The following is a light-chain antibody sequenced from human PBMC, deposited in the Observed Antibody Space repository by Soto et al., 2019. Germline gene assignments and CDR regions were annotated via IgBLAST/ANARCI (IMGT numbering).Light chain of an antibody. CDR3: SSYTSSSRGV. Sequence: QSALTQPASVSGSPGQSITISCTGTSSDVGGYNYVSWYQQHPGKAPKLMIYDVSNRPSGVSNRFSGSKSGNTASLTISGLQAEDAADYYCSSYTSSSRGVFGGGTKLTVL. J-gene: IGLJ2*01. CDR1: SSDVGGYNY. CDR2: DVS. V-gene: IGLV2-14*01.